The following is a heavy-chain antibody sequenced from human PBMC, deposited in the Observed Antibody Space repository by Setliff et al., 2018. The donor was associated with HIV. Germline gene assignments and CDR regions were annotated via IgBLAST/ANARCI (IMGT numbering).Heavy chain of an antibody. CDR2: IIPIFGTT. CDR3: ATRAYDSSGYLRSRVSGAAFDI. D-gene: IGHD3-22*01. CDR1: GGTFSSYP. J-gene: IGHJ3*02. V-gene: IGHV1-69*13. Sequence: SVKVSCKASGGTFSSYPISWVRQAPGQGLEWMGGIIPIFGTTHYAQKFQGRVTVTADESTSTAYMELTSLRSEDTAVYYCATRAYDSSGYLRSRVSGAAFDIWGQGTMVTVSS.